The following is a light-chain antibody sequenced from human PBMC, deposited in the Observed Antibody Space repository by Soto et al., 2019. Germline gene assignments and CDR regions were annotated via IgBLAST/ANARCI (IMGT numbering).Light chain of an antibody. V-gene: IGKV3-20*01. Sequence: VMTQSPATLSVSPGERATLSCRASQNLRSSLAWYQQKPGQAPRLLIYGVSSRATGIPDRFSGSGSGTDFTLTISRLEPEDFAVYYCQQYSSSPRTFGQGTKVDI. CDR2: GVS. J-gene: IGKJ1*01. CDR1: QNLRSS. CDR3: QQYSSSPRT.